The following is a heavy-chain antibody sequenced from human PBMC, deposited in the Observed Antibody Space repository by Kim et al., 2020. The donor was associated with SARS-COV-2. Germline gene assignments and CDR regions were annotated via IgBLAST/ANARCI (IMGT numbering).Heavy chain of an antibody. CDR3: AREVGDRSGFFGWFDP. CDR2: ISHRGST. D-gene: IGHD3-22*01. CDR1: GDSISTGDYS. Sequence: TLSLTCAVSGDSISTGDYSWSWIRQPPGKGLEWIGYISHRGSTYDNPSLKGRVTVSLDKSKNQFSMNLTSVTAADTAVYYCAREVGDRSGFFGWFDPW. V-gene: IGHV4-30-2*01. J-gene: IGHJ5*02.